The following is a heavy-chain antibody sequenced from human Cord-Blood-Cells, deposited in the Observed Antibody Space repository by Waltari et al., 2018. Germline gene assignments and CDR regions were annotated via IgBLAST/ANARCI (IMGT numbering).Heavy chain of an antibody. CDR1: GYTFTGYY. Sequence: QVQLVQSGAEVKKPGASVKVSCKASGYTFTGYYMHWVRQAPGQGLEWRGWINPNSGGASYAQKCQGRVTMTRDTSISTAYMELSRLRSDDTAVYYCARAFRYGGNSFDYWGQGTLVTVSS. V-gene: IGHV1-2*02. D-gene: IGHD4-17*01. CDR3: ARAFRYGGNSFDY. J-gene: IGHJ4*02. CDR2: INPNSGGA.